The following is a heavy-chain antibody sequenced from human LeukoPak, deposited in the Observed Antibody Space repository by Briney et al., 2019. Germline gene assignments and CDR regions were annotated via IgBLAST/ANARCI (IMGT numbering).Heavy chain of an antibody. CDR3: AIIALVPM. J-gene: IGHJ3*02. CDR1: GGTFNNCA. Sequence: SVKVSCKVSGGTFNNCAISWVRQAPGQGLEWMGRITPVFDMANYAQKFQGTVTITADKSTSTVYMELSSLRNEDTAVYYCAIIALVPMWGQGTKVTVSS. D-gene: IGHD6-19*01. V-gene: IGHV1-69*04. CDR2: ITPVFDMA.